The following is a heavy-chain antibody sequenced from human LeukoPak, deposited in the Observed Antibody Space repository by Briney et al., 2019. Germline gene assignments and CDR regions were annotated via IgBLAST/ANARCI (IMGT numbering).Heavy chain of an antibody. CDR2: IYHSGTT. Sequence: SETLSLTCAVSGGTISSGGYSWSRIRQPPGKGLEWIGHIYHSGTTFYDPSLKSRVTISVDRSKNQFSLRLTSVTAADTAVYYCARNYYGSGSFYVHNWGQGTLVTVSS. V-gene: IGHV4-30-2*01. CDR3: ARNYYGSGSFYVHN. D-gene: IGHD3-10*01. J-gene: IGHJ4*02. CDR1: GGTISSGGYS.